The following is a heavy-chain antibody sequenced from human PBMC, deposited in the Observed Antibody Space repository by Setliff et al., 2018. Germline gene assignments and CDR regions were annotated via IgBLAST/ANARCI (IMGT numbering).Heavy chain of an antibody. J-gene: IGHJ4*02. V-gene: IGHV4-39*01. CDR3: ARTGTYRYFDY. CDR1: GASLSSGTYY. CDR2: IYYRGDT. D-gene: IGHD1-1*01. Sequence: SETLSLTCTVSGASLSSGTYYWGWIRQPPGKGLEWTGRIYYRGDTYYNASLKGRLTISVDTAQNQFSLRLTSVTAADTAVYYCARTGTYRYFDYWGQGALVTVSS.